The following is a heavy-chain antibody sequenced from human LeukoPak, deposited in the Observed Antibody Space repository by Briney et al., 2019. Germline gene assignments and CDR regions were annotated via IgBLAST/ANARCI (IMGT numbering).Heavy chain of an antibody. D-gene: IGHD3-3*01. CDR3: AKDLTRLGSSLEWLLFDY. CDR1: GLTFSNYA. CDR2: ISGSGGST. Sequence: SGGSLRLSCAASGLTFSNYAMSWVRQAPGKGLEWVSAISGSGGSTYYADSVKGRFTISRDNSKNTLYLQMNSLRAEDTAVYYCAKDLTRLGSSLEWLLFDYWGQGTLVTVSS. J-gene: IGHJ4*02. V-gene: IGHV3-23*01.